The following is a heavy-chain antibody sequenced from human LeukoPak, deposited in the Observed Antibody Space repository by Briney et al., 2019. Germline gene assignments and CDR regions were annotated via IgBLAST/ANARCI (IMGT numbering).Heavy chain of an antibody. D-gene: IGHD2-2*01. J-gene: IGHJ4*02. V-gene: IGHV4-61*02. Sequence: SRTLSLTCTVSGGSISSGSYYWSWIRQPAGKGLEWIGRIYTSGSTNYNPSLKSRVTISVDTSKNQFSLKLSSVTAADTAVYYCARGYCSSTSCYWRCWGQGTLVTVSS. CDR2: IYTSGST. CDR3: ARGYCSSTSCYWRC. CDR1: GGSISSGSYY.